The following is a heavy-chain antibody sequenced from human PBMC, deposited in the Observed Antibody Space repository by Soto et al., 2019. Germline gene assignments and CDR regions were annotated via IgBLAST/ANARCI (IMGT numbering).Heavy chain of an antibody. Sequence: QDPLVQSGGEVKKPGASVKVSCKASGYSFTNYGITWVRQAPGQGFEWMGWISAYNGDTNSAQKLQGRLTMTTDASTSTAYLELRSLRSDDTAVYYCARDRGVAPPVAGNTHYYYYMDVWGKGTTVTVSS. CDR1: GYSFTNYG. V-gene: IGHV1-18*01. CDR3: ARDRGVAPPVAGNTHYYYYMDV. CDR2: ISAYNGDT. D-gene: IGHD6-19*01. J-gene: IGHJ6*03.